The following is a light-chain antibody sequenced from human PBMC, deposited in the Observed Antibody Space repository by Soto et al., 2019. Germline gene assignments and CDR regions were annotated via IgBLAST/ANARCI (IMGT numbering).Light chain of an antibody. CDR1: LSLSSD. CDR2: GAS. Sequence: NSAYSLSFYTYDIALLSFRASLSLSSDFTWYQHKPGQAPRLLIYGASSRATGTPDRFSGSGSGTDFTLTISCLEPEDSAVYYCQQDGNPRDRFGQGGKV. V-gene: IGKV3-20*01. J-gene: IGKJ1*01. CDR3: QQDGNPRDR.